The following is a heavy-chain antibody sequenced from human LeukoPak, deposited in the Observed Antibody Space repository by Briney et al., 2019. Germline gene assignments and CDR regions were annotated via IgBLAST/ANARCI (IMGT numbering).Heavy chain of an antibody. D-gene: IGHD7-27*01. V-gene: IGHV3-74*01. CDR1: GFTFSSFW. Sequence: PGGSLRLSCAASGFTFSSFWMHWVRQAPGKGLVWVSRINGDGSSPIYADSVKGRFTISRDNAKNTLYLQMNSLRVEDTAVYYCARDNWAAIDNWGQGTPVTVSS. J-gene: IGHJ4*02. CDR3: ARDNWAAIDN. CDR2: INGDGSSP.